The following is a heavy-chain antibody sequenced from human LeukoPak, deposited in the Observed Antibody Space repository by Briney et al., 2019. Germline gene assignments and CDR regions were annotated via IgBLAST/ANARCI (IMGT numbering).Heavy chain of an antibody. V-gene: IGHV5-51*01. Sequence: GESLQISCKGSGYTFTSYWIGWVRQMPGKGLEWMGIINPGDPDTRYGPSFQGQVTISADKSLSTAYLQWSSLKASDTAMYYCARSSAGMDVWGQGTTVTVSS. CDR2: INPGDPDT. J-gene: IGHJ6*02. D-gene: IGHD6-6*01. CDR3: ARSSAGMDV. CDR1: GYTFTSYW.